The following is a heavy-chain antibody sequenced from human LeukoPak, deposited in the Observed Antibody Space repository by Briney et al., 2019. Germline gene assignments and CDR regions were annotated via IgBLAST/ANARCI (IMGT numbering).Heavy chain of an antibody. J-gene: IGHJ4*02. D-gene: IGHD1-14*01. V-gene: IGHV3-74*01. CDR3: ARSNQADDY. CDR2: INSGVSRT. CDR1: GFTFSDYW. Sequence: GGSLRLSCAASGFTFSDYWMHWVRQVPGKGLVWVSRINSGVSRTTYADSVKGRFTISRDNAKNTLYLQMDSLRAEDTGVYYCARSNQADDYWGQGTLVTVSS.